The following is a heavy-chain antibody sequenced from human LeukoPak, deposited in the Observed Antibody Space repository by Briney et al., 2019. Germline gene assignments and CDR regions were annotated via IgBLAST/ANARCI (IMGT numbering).Heavy chain of an antibody. CDR2: IIPTLDVA. J-gene: IGHJ4*02. D-gene: IGHD4-17*01. CDR1: GDNFSSYV. V-gene: IGHV1-69*04. Sequence: SVKVSCKASGDNFSSYVLTWVRQAPGQGLEWMGRIIPTLDVANFAQKFKGRVSITADTSTSTAYMELRSLISDDAAVYYCARGDDYGDYWGLYWGQGTLVTVSS. CDR3: ARGDDYGDYWGLY.